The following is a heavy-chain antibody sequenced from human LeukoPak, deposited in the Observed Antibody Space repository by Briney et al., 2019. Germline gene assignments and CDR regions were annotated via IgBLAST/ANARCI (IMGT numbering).Heavy chain of an antibody. J-gene: IGHJ6*03. Sequence: GGSLRLSCAASGFNFGNYAIHWVRLAPGKGLEWVSGISWNSATIGYADSVKGRFIISRDNGKNSLYLQMNSLRPEDTALYYCVKDIGGGDYFYFYMDVWGKGTTVTISS. V-gene: IGHV3-9*01. CDR3: VKDIGGGDYFYFYMDV. CDR2: ISWNSATI. D-gene: IGHD3-16*01. CDR1: GFNFGNYA.